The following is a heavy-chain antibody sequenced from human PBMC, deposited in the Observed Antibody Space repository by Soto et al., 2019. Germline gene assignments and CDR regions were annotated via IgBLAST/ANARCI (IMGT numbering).Heavy chain of an antibody. V-gene: IGHV3-23*01. CDR2: ISGSGGST. CDR1: GFTFSSYA. CDR3: PREAQRYSSGLYWFDP. D-gene: IGHD6-19*01. Sequence: GGSLRLSCAASGFTFSSYAMSWVRQAPGKGLEWVSAISGSGGSTYYADSVKGRFTISRDNSKNTLYLQMNSLRAEDTAVYYCPREAQRYSSGLYWFDPWGQGTLVTVSS. J-gene: IGHJ5*02.